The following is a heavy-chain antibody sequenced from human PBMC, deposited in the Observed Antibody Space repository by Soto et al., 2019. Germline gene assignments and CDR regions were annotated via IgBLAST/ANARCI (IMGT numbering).Heavy chain of an antibody. V-gene: IGHV1-8*01. CDR1: GYTFSTYD. D-gene: IGHD6-13*01. J-gene: IGHJ5*02. CDR2: MNPKSGQT. Sequence: QVQLVQSGAEVKKPGASVKVSCKASGYTFSTYDINWVRQASGQGLEWLGWMNPKSGQTGYKQKFQGRVTMTANTSMSTAYMELSSLRSEDTAVYYCARDIAPAQDWFGPWGQGTLVTVSS. CDR3: ARDIAPAQDWFGP.